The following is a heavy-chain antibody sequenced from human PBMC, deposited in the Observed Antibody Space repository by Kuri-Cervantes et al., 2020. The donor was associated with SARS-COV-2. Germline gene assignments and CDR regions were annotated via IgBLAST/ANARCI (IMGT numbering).Heavy chain of an antibody. CDR2: IKSKTDGGTT. D-gene: IGHD3-3*01. V-gene: IGHV3-15*01. Sequence: GGSLRLSCAASGFTFSSYAMSWVRQAPGKGLEWVGRIKSKTDGGTTDYAAPVKGRFTISRDNSKNTLYLQMNSLRAEDTAVYYCAKFLTIGGYYYYYMDVWGKGTTVTVSS. CDR1: GFTFSSYA. CDR3: AKFLTIGGYYYYYMDV. J-gene: IGHJ6*03.